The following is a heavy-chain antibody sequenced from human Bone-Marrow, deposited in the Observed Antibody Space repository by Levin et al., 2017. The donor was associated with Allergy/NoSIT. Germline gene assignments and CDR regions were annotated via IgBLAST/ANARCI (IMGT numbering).Heavy chain of an antibody. Sequence: LSLTCAASGFTVSSTYMSWVRQAPGKGPEWVSVIYSGGSTYYADSVKGRFTISRDNSKNTLYLQMNSLRAEDTAVYYCASGWFGELLSHWGQGTLVTVSS. CDR3: ASGWFGELLSH. CDR1: GFTVSSTY. D-gene: IGHD3-10*01. CDR2: IYSGGST. J-gene: IGHJ4*02. V-gene: IGHV3-53*01.